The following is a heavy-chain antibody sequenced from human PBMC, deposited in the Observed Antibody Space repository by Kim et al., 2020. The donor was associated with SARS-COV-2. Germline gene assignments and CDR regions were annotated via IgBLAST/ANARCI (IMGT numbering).Heavy chain of an antibody. Sequence: GGSLRLSCVASGFSVNSNHMNWVRQAPGKGLEWVSTIFYNSGTQHTQYADSVKGRFTISRDNSKNTLSLQMSGLRVEDTAVYYCARATRWLHFDYWGQGSLVTVSS. J-gene: IGHJ4*02. V-gene: IGHV3-53*01. CDR3: ARATRWLHFDY. D-gene: IGHD5-12*01. CDR2: IFYNSGTQH. CDR1: GFSVNSNH.